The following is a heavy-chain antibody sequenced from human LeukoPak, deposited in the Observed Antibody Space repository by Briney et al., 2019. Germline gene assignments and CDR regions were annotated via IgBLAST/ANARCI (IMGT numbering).Heavy chain of an antibody. V-gene: IGHV4-39*07. Sequence: PSETLSLTCTVSGGSISSSSYYWGWIRQPPGKGLEWIGSIYYSGSTYYNPSLKSRVTISVDTSKNQFSLKLSSVTAADTAVYYCARGYYDSSGYSLPFDYWGQGTLVTVSS. D-gene: IGHD3-22*01. CDR3: ARGYYDSSGYSLPFDY. CDR1: GGSISSSSYY. J-gene: IGHJ4*02. CDR2: IYYSGST.